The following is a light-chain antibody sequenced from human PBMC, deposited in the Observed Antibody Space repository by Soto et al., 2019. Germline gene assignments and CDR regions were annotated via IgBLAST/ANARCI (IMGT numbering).Light chain of an antibody. CDR3: QQYNKWPPLT. CDR2: ASS. CDR1: QSVSGN. Sequence: TQSPSTLSVSQGERITLSCRASQSVSGNLAWYQQKPGQAPRLLIYASSLRATGIPARFSGSGSGTDFTLTISSLQSEDFAVYYCQQYNKWPPLTFGGGTKVDI. J-gene: IGKJ4*01. V-gene: IGKV3-15*01.